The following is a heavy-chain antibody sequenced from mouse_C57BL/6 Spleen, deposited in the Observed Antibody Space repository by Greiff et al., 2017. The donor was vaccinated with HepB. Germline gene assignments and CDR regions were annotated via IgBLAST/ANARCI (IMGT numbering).Heavy chain of an antibody. Sequence: LVESGPELVKPGASVNISCKASGYSFTDYNMNWVKQSNGKSLEWIGVINPNYGTTSYNQKFKGKATLTVDQSSSTAYMQLNSLTSEDSAVYYCARSAFITTVVARYFDYWGQGTTLTVSS. CDR2: INPNYGTT. CDR1: GYSFTDYN. J-gene: IGHJ2*01. CDR3: ARSAFITTVVARYFDY. D-gene: IGHD1-1*01. V-gene: IGHV1-39*01.